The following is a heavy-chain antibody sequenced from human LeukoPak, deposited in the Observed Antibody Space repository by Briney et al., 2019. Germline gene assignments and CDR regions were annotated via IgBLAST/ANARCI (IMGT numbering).Heavy chain of an antibody. J-gene: IGHJ3*02. D-gene: IGHD1-26*01. CDR2: ISSSGSPI. CDR3: ARDKRLSGSSTDDAFDI. Sequence: GGSLRLSCAASGFTFSSYEMNWVRQTPGKGLEWVSYISSSGSPIYYADSVKGRFTISRDNAKNSLFLQMSSLRAEDTAVYYCARDKRLSGSSTDDAFDIWGQGTVVTVSS. V-gene: IGHV3-48*03. CDR1: GFTFSSYE.